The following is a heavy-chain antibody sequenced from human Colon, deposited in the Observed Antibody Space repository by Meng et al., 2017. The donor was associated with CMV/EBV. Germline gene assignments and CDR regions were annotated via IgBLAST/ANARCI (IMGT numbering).Heavy chain of an antibody. Sequence: GESLKISCEASGFIFSDFYMSWIRQAPGKGLEWVAYISGSIITTFHADSVKGRFTISRDNAKNSLYLQMNSLRAEDTAVYYCARDLNWKDDVIDFWGQGTLVTVSS. CDR1: GFIFSDFY. J-gene: IGHJ4*02. D-gene: IGHD1-1*01. CDR3: ARDLNWKDDVIDF. CDR2: ISGSIITT. V-gene: IGHV3-11*01.